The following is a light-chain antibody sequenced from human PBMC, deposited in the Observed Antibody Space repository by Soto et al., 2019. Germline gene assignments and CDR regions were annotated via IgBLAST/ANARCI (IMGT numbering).Light chain of an antibody. V-gene: IGKV4-1*01. Sequence: DIVMTQSPDSLAVSLGERATINCKSSQSVLYSSNHQNYLAWYQQKPGQPPQLLIYWASTRESGVPDRFSGSGSGTDFTLTISSLQAEDVAVYYCQQSYTTPLTFGGGTKVEIK. CDR3: QQSYTTPLT. CDR2: WAS. J-gene: IGKJ4*01. CDR1: QSVLYSSNHQNY.